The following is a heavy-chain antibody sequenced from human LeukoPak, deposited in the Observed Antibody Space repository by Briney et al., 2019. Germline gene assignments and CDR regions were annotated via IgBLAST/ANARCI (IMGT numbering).Heavy chain of an antibody. J-gene: IGHJ4*02. D-gene: IGHD5-18*01. CDR2: IYHSGST. CDR1: GGSISSGDYY. Sequence: SQTLSLTCTVSGGSISSGDYYWSWIRQPPGKGLEWIGYIYHSGSTYYNPSLKRRVTISVDTSKNQFSLKLSSVTAADTAVYYCARDPGNSYGTVDYWGQGTLVTVSS. V-gene: IGHV4-30-4*01. CDR3: ARDPGNSYGTVDY.